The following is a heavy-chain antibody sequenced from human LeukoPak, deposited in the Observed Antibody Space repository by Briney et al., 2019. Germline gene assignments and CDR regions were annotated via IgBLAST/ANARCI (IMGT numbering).Heavy chain of an antibody. CDR3: ARVQWELLNWFDP. Sequence: GGSLRLSCAAYGFAFSGYSMHWVRQAPGKGLEWVSYISSSSSTIYYADSVKGRFTISRDNAKNSLYLQMNSLRAEDTAVYYCARVQWELLNWFDPWGQGTLVTVSS. J-gene: IGHJ5*02. CDR1: GFAFSGYS. V-gene: IGHV3-48*04. D-gene: IGHD1-26*01. CDR2: ISSSSSTI.